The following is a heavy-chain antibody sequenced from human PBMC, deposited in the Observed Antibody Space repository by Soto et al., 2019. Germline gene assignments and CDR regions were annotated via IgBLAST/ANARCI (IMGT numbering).Heavy chain of an antibody. CDR3: ARGLRGVLDY. CDR2: ISNDENIK. V-gene: IGHV3-33*01. D-gene: IGHD5-12*01. CDR1: GFNFGNFG. J-gene: IGHJ4*02. Sequence: PGGFLRLSCVASGFNFGNFGMHWVRQAPGKGLEWLTVISNDENIKQDSVRGRFAIARDNSKNTLYLHLTSLRAEDTAIYYCARGLRGVLDYWGQGTLVTVSS.